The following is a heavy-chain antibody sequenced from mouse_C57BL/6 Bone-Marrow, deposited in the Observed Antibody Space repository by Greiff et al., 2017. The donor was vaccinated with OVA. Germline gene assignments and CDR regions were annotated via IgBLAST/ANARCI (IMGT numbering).Heavy chain of an antibody. Sequence: EVQRVESGGGLVKPGGSLKLSCAASGFTFSDYGMHWVRQAPEKGLEWVAYISSGSSTIYYADTVKGRFIISRDNAKNTLFLQMTSLSADDTAMYYCARLNWRFAYWGQGTLVTVSA. CDR3: ARLNWRFAY. CDR2: ISSGSSTI. J-gene: IGHJ3*01. V-gene: IGHV5-17*01. CDR1: GFTFSDYG. D-gene: IGHD4-1*01.